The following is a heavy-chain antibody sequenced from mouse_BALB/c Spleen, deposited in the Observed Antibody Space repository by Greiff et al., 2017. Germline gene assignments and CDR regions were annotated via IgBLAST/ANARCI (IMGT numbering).Heavy chain of an antibody. D-gene: IGHD2-14*01. J-gene: IGHJ1*01. CDR1: GYTFTSYY. V-gene: IGHV1S81*02. CDR2: INPSNGGT. CDR3: TRKGRRTSYWYFDV. Sequence: QVQLQQPGAELVKPGASVKLSCKASGYTFTSYYMYWVKQRPGQGLEWIGGINPSNGGTNFNEKFKSKATLTVDKSSSTAYMQLSSLTSEDSAVYYCTRKGRRTSYWYFDVWGAGTTVTVSS.